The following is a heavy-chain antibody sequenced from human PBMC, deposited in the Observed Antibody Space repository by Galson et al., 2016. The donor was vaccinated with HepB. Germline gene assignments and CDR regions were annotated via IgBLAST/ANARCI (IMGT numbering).Heavy chain of an antibody. D-gene: IGHD5-12*01. Sequence: SVKVSCKASGYSFTTYTIHWVRQAPGQRLEWMGWINGGNGNTKYSQKFQGRVTITRDTSASTAYMELSRLRSEDTAVYYCARAFSGYDHFGYWGQGTLVTVSS. CDR1: GYSFTTYT. CDR3: ARAFSGYDHFGY. V-gene: IGHV1-3*01. CDR2: INGGNGNT. J-gene: IGHJ4*02.